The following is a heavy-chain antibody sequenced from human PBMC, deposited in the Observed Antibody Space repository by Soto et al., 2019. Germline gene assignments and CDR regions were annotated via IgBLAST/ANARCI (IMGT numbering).Heavy chain of an antibody. CDR1: GGSISSGGYS. V-gene: IGHV4-30-2*01. CDR3: ASGSHVPHY. CDR2: ISHSGST. D-gene: IGHD6-6*01. Sequence: QLQLQESGSGLVKPSQTLSLTCAVSGGSISSGGYSWSWIRQPPGKGMEWIGYISHSGSTYYNPSLKSRVTLSVDRSKNQFSLKLSSVTAADTAMYYCASGSHVPHYWGQGTLVTVTS. J-gene: IGHJ4*02.